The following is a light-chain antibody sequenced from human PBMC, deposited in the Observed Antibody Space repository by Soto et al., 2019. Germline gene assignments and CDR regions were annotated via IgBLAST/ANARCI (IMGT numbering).Light chain of an antibody. Sequence: QAVLTQPPSVSGAPGQRVTISCTGSISNIGAGYDVHWYQQVPGTAPKLLIYGNSNRPSGVPDRFSGSKSGTLASLAITGLQAEDEADYYCQSYDSSLSGWVFGGGTKLTVL. CDR1: ISNIGAGYD. J-gene: IGLJ3*02. CDR2: GNS. V-gene: IGLV1-40*01. CDR3: QSYDSSLSGWV.